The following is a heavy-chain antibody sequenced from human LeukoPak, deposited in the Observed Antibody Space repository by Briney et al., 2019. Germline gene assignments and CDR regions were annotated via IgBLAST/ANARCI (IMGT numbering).Heavy chain of an antibody. V-gene: IGHV5-51*01. D-gene: IGHD1-1*01. J-gene: IGHJ4*02. CDR2: IYPADSDT. Sequence: GESLKISCKGSGYSFTSHWIGWVRQMPGKGLEWMGGIYPADSDTRYSPSFQGQVTISVDKSTSTAYLHWSSLKASDTAIYYCARQTTRGFDYWGQGTLVTVSS. CDR1: GYSFTSHW. CDR3: ARQTTRGFDY.